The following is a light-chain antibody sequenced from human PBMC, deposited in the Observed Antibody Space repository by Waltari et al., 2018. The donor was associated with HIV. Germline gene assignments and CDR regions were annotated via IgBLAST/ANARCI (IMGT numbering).Light chain of an antibody. Sequence: EIVMTQYPATLSVSPGERATLSCRASQSVSTNLAWYQQKPGQAPGLLIYSASTRATGISSRFSGSGSGTVFTLTISSLQSEDFAVYYCQQYNDWPPLTFGGGTKVEIK. V-gene: IGKV3-15*01. CDR3: QQYNDWPPLT. CDR2: SAS. J-gene: IGKJ4*01. CDR1: QSVSTN.